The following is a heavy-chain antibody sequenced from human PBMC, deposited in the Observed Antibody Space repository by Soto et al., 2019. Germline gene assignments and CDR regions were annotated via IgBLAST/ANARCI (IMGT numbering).Heavy chain of an antibody. CDR3: YKLPADL. CDR2: VYWDDDK. D-gene: IGHD3-10*01. Sequence: ITLEESGPTLVKPTETLTLTCTFSGFSLTTGVGVGWGRKPPGKALEWLALVYWDDDKNYTPSLMSRLTITKDISKGKVVLTMTNMYPVDTATYYFYKLPADLRGPGTRVIVS. J-gene: IGHJ4*01. V-gene: IGHV2-5*02. CDR1: GFSLTTGVG.